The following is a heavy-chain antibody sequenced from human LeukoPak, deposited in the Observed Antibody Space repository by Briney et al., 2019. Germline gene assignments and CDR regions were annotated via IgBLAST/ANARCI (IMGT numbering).Heavy chain of an antibody. J-gene: IGHJ4*02. CDR3: AKAPHPYLDILTFLDY. V-gene: IGHV3-30*02. Sequence: GGSLRLSCAASGFTFSSYGMNWVRQAPGKGLEWVAFIRYDGSNKYYADSVKGRFTISRDNSKNTLFLQMNSLRVEDTAVYYCAKAPHPYLDILTFLDYWGQGTVVTVSS. CDR1: GFTFSSYG. D-gene: IGHD3-9*01. CDR2: IRYDGSNK.